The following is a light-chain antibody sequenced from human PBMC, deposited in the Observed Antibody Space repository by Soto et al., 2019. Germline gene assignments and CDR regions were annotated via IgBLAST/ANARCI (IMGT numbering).Light chain of an antibody. V-gene: IGKV1-6*01. CDR3: LQDSSYPWT. CDR1: QGIRND. CDR2: AAS. J-gene: IGKJ1*01. Sequence: AIQMTQSPSSLSASVGDRITITCRASQGIRNDLAWYQLKPGKAPKYLIYAASNLQSGDPSRFSGSGSGSDFTLTISSLQPEDFATYFCLQDSSYPWTFGQGTKVEIK.